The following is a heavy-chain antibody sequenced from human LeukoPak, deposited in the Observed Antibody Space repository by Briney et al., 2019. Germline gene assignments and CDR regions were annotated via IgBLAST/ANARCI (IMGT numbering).Heavy chain of an antibody. D-gene: IGHD3-22*01. Sequence: GGSLRLSCAASGFTFSSYAMTWVRQAPDKGLEWVSAISGSDGSTYYADSVKGRFTISRDDSQNTLYLQMNSLRAEDTAVYYCAKERTHYYDSSGSLDYWGQGTLVTVSS. J-gene: IGHJ4*02. CDR1: GFTFSSYA. V-gene: IGHV3-23*01. CDR2: ISGSDGST. CDR3: AKERTHYYDSSGSLDY.